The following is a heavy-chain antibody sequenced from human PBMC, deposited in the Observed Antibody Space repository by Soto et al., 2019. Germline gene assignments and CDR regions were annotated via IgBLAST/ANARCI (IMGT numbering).Heavy chain of an antibody. Sequence: QVHLVQSGAEVKKPGASVKVSCKASGYTFTAYAIHWVRQAPGQGLEWMAWINAGNGDTKYSQKFQGRVTVTRDTSASPVYMELSSLRSEDTAVYYCARDSDASVTHWGQGTLVTVSS. J-gene: IGHJ4*02. CDR1: GYTFTAYA. D-gene: IGHD4-17*01. CDR2: INAGNGDT. V-gene: IGHV1-3*01. CDR3: ARDSDASVTH.